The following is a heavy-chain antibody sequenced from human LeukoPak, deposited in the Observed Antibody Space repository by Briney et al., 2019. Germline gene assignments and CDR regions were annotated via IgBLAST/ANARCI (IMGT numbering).Heavy chain of an antibody. CDR2: IYYSGST. CDR3: ARVEYSSGWLDFDY. J-gene: IGHJ4*02. CDR1: GGSISSGDYS. Sequence: PSETLSLTCTVSGGSISSGDYSWSWIRQPPGKGLEWIGYIYYSGSTYYNPSLKSRVTISVDTAKNQCSLKLSSVTAADTAVYYCARVEYSSGWLDFDYWGQGTLVTVSS. D-gene: IGHD6-19*01. V-gene: IGHV4-30-4*08.